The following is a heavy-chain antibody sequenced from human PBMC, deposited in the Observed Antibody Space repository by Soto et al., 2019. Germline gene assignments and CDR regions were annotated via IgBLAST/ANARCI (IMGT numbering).Heavy chain of an antibody. D-gene: IGHD6-13*01. V-gene: IGHV4-31*03. CDR2: IYYSGST. Sequence: TLSLTCTVSGGSISSGGHYWSWIRQHPGKGLEWIGYIYYSGSTYYNPSLKSRVTISVDTSKNQFSLKLSSVTAADTAVYYCASDTSGPSPYSSSWRFHYCGQGTLVTVSS. CDR3: ASDTSGPSPYSSSWRFHY. CDR1: GGSISSGGHY. J-gene: IGHJ4*02.